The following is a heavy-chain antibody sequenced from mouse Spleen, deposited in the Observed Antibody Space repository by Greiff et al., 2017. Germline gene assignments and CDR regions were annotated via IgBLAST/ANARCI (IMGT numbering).Heavy chain of an antibody. CDR3: ARSSYYGNPAWFAY. D-gene: IGHD2-10*01. CDR1: GFTFSSFG. V-gene: IGHV5-17*02. J-gene: IGHJ3*01. CDR2: ISSGSSTI. Sequence: EVQLVESGGGLVKPGGSRKLSCAASGFTFSSFGMHWVRQAPEKGLEWVAYISSGSSTIYYADTVKGRFTISRDNPKNTLFLQMTSLRSEDTAMYYCARSSYYGNPAWFAYWGQGTLVTVSA.